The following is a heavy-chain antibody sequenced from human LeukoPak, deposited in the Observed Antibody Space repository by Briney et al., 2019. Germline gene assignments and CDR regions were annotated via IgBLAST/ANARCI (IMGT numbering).Heavy chain of an antibody. V-gene: IGHV1-2*02. CDR1: GYTFTGYY. Sequence: ASVKVSCKASGYTFTGYYMHWVRRAPGQGLEWMGWFNPNSGGTIYAQKFQGRVTMTRDTSISTAYMEVSSLRPDDTAVYYCARDEVGPFDYWGQGTLVTVSS. CDR2: FNPNSGGT. J-gene: IGHJ4*02. CDR3: ARDEVGPFDY. D-gene: IGHD1-26*01.